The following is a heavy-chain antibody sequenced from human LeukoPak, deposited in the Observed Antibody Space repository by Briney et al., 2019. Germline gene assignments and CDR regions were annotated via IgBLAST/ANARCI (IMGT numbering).Heavy chain of an antibody. Sequence: GGTLRLSCAASGFTFSNAWMSWVRQAPGKGLEWVGRIKSKTDGGTADYAAPVKGRFTISRDDSKNTLYLQMNSLKSEDTAVYYCTTMGAPASFDYWGQGSLVTVSS. J-gene: IGHJ4*02. CDR2: IKSKTDGGTA. CDR1: GFTFSNAW. D-gene: IGHD2-2*01. V-gene: IGHV3-15*01. CDR3: TTMGAPASFDY.